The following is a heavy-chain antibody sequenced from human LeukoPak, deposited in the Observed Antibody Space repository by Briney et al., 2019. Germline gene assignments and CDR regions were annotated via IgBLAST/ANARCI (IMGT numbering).Heavy chain of an antibody. CDR2: IGSDGGST. D-gene: IGHD3-22*01. CDR1: GFTFSAYW. CDR3: ARDVELVYYDSTAYDY. J-gene: IGHJ4*01. Sequence: GGSLRLACAASGFTFSAYWMHWVRQAPGKGLVWVSRIGSDGGSTTYADSVRGRFTISRDNARNTLYLQMNSLRAGDTAVYYCARDVELVYYDSTAYDYWGQGTLVTVSS. V-gene: IGHV3-74*03.